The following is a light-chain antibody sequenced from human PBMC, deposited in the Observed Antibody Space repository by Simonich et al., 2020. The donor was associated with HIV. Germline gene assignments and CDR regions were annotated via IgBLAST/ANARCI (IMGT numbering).Light chain of an antibody. CDR2: GAS. J-gene: IGKJ2*01. Sequence: EIVMTQSPATLSVSPGERATLSCRASQSVSSKLAWYQQKPGQAPRLLIYGASPRATGIPARFSGSGSGTEFTLTISSMQSEDFAVYYCQQRSNWPPLYTFGQGTKLEIK. CDR3: QQRSNWPPLYT. V-gene: IGKV3-15*01. CDR1: QSVSSK.